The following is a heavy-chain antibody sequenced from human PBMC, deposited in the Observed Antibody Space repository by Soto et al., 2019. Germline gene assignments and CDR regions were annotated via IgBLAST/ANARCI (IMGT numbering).Heavy chain of an antibody. V-gene: IGHV4-59*01. J-gene: IGHJ4*02. D-gene: IGHD6-13*01. CDR2: IYYSGST. CDR1: GGSISNYY. CDR3: ARAPYSSSWNFDY. Sequence: QVQLQESGPGLVKPSETLSLTCTVSGGSISNYYWSWIRQPPGKGLEWIGYIYYSGSTNYNPSLKSRVTISVDTSKNQFSLKLNSVTAADTAVYYCARAPYSSSWNFDYWGQGSLVTVSS.